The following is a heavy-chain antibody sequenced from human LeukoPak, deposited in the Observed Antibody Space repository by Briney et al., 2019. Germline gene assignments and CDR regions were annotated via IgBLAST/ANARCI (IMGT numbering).Heavy chain of an antibody. Sequence: KPSETLSLTCAVSGGSISRFYWIWIRQPPGKGLEWIGDIYYSGSTNYNPSLQSRVTISVDTSKNQFSLKLSSVTAADAAVYYCARHGTSGTNLNWFDPWGQGTLVTVSS. CDR2: IYYSGST. CDR3: ARHGTSGTNLNWFDP. V-gene: IGHV4-59*01. D-gene: IGHD1-1*01. CDR1: GGSISRFY. J-gene: IGHJ5*02.